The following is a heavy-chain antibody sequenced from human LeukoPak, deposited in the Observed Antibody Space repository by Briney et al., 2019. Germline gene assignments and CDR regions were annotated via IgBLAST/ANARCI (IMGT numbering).Heavy chain of an antibody. D-gene: IGHD3-9*01. Sequence: SVKVSCKASGGTFSSYAISWVRQAPGQGLEWMGGIIPIFGTANYAQKFQGRVTITADKSTSTAYMELSSLRSEDTAVYYCARLADILTGYLDYWGQGTLVTVSS. J-gene: IGHJ4*02. V-gene: IGHV1-69*06. CDR3: ARLADILTGYLDY. CDR2: IIPIFGTA. CDR1: GGTFSSYA.